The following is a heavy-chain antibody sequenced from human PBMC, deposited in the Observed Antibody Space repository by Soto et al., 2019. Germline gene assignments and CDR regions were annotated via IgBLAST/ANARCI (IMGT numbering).Heavy chain of an antibody. J-gene: IGHJ4*02. V-gene: IGHV3-23*01. CDR2: INGSGGST. D-gene: IGHD5-18*01. Sequence: PGGSLRLSCAGSGFTFNNYAMTWVRQAPGKGLEWVSEINGSGGSTYYADSVKGRFTISRDNSNNTLYLQMNSLRAEDTAVYYCAKDLFFGNTYGYFDHWGQGTLVTVSS. CDR1: GFTFNNYA. CDR3: AKDLFFGNTYGYFDH.